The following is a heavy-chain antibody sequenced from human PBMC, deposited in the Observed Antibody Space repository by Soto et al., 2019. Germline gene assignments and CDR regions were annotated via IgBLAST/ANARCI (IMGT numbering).Heavy chain of an antibody. CDR2: IKQDGSEK. CDR1: GFTFSSYW. CDR3: ARDPLGVVVDYYYYYMDV. Sequence: PGGSLRLSCAASGFTFSSYWMSWVRQAPGKGLEWVANIKQDGSEKYYVDSVKGRFTISRDNAKNSLYLQMNSLRAEDTAVYYCARDPLGVVVDYYYYYMDVWGKGTTVTVSS. V-gene: IGHV3-7*01. D-gene: IGHD3-22*01. J-gene: IGHJ6*03.